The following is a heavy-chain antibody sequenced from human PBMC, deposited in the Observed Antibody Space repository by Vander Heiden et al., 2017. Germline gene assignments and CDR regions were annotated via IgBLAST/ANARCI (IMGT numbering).Heavy chain of an antibody. V-gene: IGHV3-23*01. Sequence: EVRLLESGGGFVPPGGSLSISCPASDFAFDTSSLRGVRQTPGRGVEWLSVISGDSATTVYADSVKGRFTISRDNSKNTLYLQLNSLRDDDTAVYYCVKGSRKAGGFDCWGQGTLVTVSS. CDR3: VKGSRKAGGFDC. CDR2: ISGDSATT. CDR1: DFAFDTSS. J-gene: IGHJ4*02. D-gene: IGHD2-8*02.